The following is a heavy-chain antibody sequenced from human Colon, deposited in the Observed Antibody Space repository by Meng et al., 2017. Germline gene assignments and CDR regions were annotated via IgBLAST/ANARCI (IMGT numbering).Heavy chain of an antibody. Sequence: QLQESGPGLVKPSGTLSLPCNVSGVSIRSSSYYWGWIRQAPGKGLEWIGSIYASGSAPNNPSLKSRVTISVDTSKNQFSLSLTSVTAADTAVYYCARAVAGDTFDYWGQGTLVTVSS. CDR2: IYASGSA. V-gene: IGHV4-39*01. CDR1: GVSIRSSSYY. CDR3: ARAVAGDTFDY. J-gene: IGHJ4*02. D-gene: IGHD6-19*01.